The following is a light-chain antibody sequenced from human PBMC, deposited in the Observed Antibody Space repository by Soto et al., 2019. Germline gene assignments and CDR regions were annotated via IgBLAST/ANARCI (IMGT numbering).Light chain of an antibody. CDR3: QQYSTYPLT. J-gene: IGKJ4*01. Sequence: DIQMTQSPSTLSTSVGDRVTITCRASQSISSWLAWYQQIPGKAPKLLIYKASTLDSGVPSRFSGSGSGTELTLTISGLQPDDFAIYYCQQYSTYPLTFGGGTKVEIK. CDR1: QSISSW. V-gene: IGKV1-5*03. CDR2: KAS.